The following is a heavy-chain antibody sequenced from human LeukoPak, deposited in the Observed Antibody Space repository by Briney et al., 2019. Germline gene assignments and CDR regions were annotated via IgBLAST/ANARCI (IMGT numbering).Heavy chain of an antibody. CDR2: ISSSGDTI. Sequence: GGSLRLSCAAFGFTFSDYYMSWIRQAPGKGLEWVSYISSSGDTIYYADSVKGRFTISRDNAKNSLYLQMNSLRAEDTAVYYCARDHYGSGYGSTFDYWGQGTLVTVSS. J-gene: IGHJ4*02. D-gene: IGHD3-10*01. CDR1: GFTFSDYY. V-gene: IGHV3-11*01. CDR3: ARDHYGSGYGSTFDY.